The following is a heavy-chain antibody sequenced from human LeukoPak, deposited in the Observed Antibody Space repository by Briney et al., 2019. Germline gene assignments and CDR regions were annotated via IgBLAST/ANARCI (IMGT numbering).Heavy chain of an antibody. CDR3: ARGYYDIWTGYSY. Sequence: ASVKVSCKASGYTFTGYYMHWVRQAPGQGLEWMGWINPNSGGTNYAQKFQGRVTMTRDTSISTAYMELSRLRSDDTAVYYCARGYYDIWTGYSYWGQGTLVTVSS. D-gene: IGHD3-9*01. CDR1: GYTFTGYY. V-gene: IGHV1-2*02. CDR2: INPNSGGT. J-gene: IGHJ4*02.